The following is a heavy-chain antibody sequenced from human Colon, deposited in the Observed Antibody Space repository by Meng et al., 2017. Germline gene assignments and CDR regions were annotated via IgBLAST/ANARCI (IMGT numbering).Heavy chain of an antibody. CDR1: GFTFSGHG. V-gene: IGHV3-33*01. CDR2: IWYDGSNS. D-gene: IGHD5-18*01. J-gene: IGHJ4*02. CDR3: ARDLRTGYSYGFDF. Sequence: QVKLVGSGGGVVQPGGPLRLSCATSGFTFSGHGMHWVRQAPGKGLEWVALIWYDGSNSYYADSVKGRFFVSRDNSKNTLFLQMNSLRADDTGIYYCARDLRTGYSYGFDFWGQGTLVTVSS.